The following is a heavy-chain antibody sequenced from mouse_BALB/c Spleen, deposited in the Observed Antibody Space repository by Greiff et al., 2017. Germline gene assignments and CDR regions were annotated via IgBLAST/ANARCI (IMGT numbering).Heavy chain of an antibody. J-gene: IGHJ3*01. D-gene: IGHD1-1*01. V-gene: IGHV14-4*02. CDR1: GFNIKDYY. CDR2: IDPENGDT. CDR3: NAWGYYGSSPFAY. Sequence: EVQLQQSGAELVRSGASVKLSCTASGFNIKDYYMHWVKQRPEQGLEWIGWIDPENGDTEYAPKFQGKATMTADTSSNTAYLQLSSLTSEDTAVYYCNAWGYYGSSPFAYWGQGTLVTVSA.